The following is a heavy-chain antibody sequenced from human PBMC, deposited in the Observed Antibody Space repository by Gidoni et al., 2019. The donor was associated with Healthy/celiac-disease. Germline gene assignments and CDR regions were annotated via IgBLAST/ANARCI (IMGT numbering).Heavy chain of an antibody. CDR1: GFTFSSYW. D-gene: IGHD6-13*01. CDR2: IKQDGSEK. Sequence: EVQLVESGGGLVQPGGSLRLSCAASGFTFSSYWMSWVRQAPGKGLEWVANIKQDGSEKYYVDSVKGRFTISRDNAKNSLYLQMNSLRAEDTAVYYCARVVAAAGFPFDYWGQGTLVTVSS. V-gene: IGHV3-7*04. J-gene: IGHJ4*02. CDR3: ARVVAAAGFPFDY.